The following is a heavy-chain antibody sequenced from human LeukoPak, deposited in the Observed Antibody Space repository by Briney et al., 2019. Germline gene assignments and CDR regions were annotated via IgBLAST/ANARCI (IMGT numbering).Heavy chain of an antibody. Sequence: GGSLRLSCAASGFTFSDYSMTWVRQAPGRALEWVSSISGNSFHIYYADSVKGRFTISRDNAYTSLYLQLNSLKTEDTAVYYCTTLPQWLDTRWGDYWGQGTLVTVSS. J-gene: IGHJ4*02. CDR1: GFTFSDYS. CDR3: TTLPQWLDTRWGDY. V-gene: IGHV3-21*04. D-gene: IGHD6-19*01. CDR2: ISGNSFHI.